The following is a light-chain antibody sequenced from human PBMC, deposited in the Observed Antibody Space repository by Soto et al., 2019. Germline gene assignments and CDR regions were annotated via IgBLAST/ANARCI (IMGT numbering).Light chain of an antibody. CDR3: QQYNNWPPKYT. J-gene: IGKJ2*01. Sequence: EIVMTQSPATLSVSPGDRATLSCRASESVSSNLAWYQQKPGQAPSLLIYGASTRASGIPARFSGSGSGTEFTLTISSLQSEDFAVYYCQQYNNWPPKYTFGQGTKLEIK. V-gene: IGKV3-15*01. CDR2: GAS. CDR1: ESVSSN.